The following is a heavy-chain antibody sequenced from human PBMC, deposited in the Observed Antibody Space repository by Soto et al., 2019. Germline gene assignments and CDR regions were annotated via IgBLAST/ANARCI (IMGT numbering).Heavy chain of an antibody. Sequence: QVQLVQSGADVKKPGASVKVSCKASGYTFTSYDVNWVRQATGQGLEWMGWMNPNSGNPGYAQKFQGRVTMTRHTSITTAYMELSSLTSEDTAVYYCARERSSSSLDYWGQGTRVTVSS. CDR1: GYTFTSYD. D-gene: IGHD6-6*01. J-gene: IGHJ4*02. V-gene: IGHV1-8*01. CDR3: ARERSSSSLDY. CDR2: MNPNSGNP.